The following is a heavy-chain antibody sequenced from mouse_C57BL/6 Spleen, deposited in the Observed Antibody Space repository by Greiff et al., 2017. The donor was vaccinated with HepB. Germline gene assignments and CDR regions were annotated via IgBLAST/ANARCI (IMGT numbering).Heavy chain of an antibody. D-gene: IGHD2-3*01. J-gene: IGHJ3*01. CDR3: ARNDGYWFAY. Sequence: VQLKESGAELVKPGASVKISCKASGYAFSSYWMNWVKQRPGKGLEWIGQIYPGDGDTNYNGKCKGKATLTADKSSSTAYMQLSSLTSEDSAVYFCARNDGYWFAYWGQGTLVTVSA. CDR2: IYPGDGDT. V-gene: IGHV1-80*01. CDR1: GYAFSSYW.